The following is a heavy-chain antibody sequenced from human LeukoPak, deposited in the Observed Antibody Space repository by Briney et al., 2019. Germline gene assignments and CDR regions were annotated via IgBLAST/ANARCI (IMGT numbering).Heavy chain of an antibody. Sequence: GGSLRLSCAAPGFTFSSYNINWVRQAPGKGLEWVSSISSSSSYIYYADSVKGRFTISRDNAKNSLYLQMNSLRVEDTAVYYCARDPISGSYSPSFDYWGQGTLVTVSS. V-gene: IGHV3-21*01. CDR3: ARDPISGSYSPSFDY. CDR2: ISSSSSYI. D-gene: IGHD1-26*01. J-gene: IGHJ4*02. CDR1: GFTFSSYN.